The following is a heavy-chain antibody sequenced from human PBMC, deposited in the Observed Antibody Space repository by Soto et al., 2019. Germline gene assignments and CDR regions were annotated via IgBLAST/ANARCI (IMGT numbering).Heavy chain of an antibody. CDR2: INPNSGGT. D-gene: IGHD3-22*01. Sequence: ASVKVSCKASGYTFTGYYIHWVRQAPGQGLEWMGWINPNSGGTNYAQKFQGWVTMTRDTSISTAYMELSRLRSDDTAVYYCARETYYYDSSGYYIPASYYYGTDVWGQGTTVTVSS. J-gene: IGHJ6*02. V-gene: IGHV1-2*04. CDR1: GYTFTGYY. CDR3: ARETYYYDSSGYYIPASYYYGTDV.